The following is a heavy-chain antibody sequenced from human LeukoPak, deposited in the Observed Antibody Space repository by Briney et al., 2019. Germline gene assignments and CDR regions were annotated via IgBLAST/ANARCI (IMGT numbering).Heavy chain of an antibody. CDR2: ISGSGGST. CDR1: GFTFSSYA. Sequence: GGSLRLSCAASGFTFSSYAMSWVRQAPGKGLEWVSAISGSGGSTYYADSVKGRFTISRDNSKNTLYLQMNSLRAEDTAVYYCAKGPFHILTGYYHFDCWGQGTLVTVSS. J-gene: IGHJ4*02. V-gene: IGHV3-23*01. CDR3: AKGPFHILTGYYHFDC. D-gene: IGHD3-9*01.